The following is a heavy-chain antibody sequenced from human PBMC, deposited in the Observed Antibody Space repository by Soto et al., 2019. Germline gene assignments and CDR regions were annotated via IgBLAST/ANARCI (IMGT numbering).Heavy chain of an antibody. CDR3: AHQSSSSIAARPDWFDP. J-gene: IGHJ5*02. CDR2: IYWDDDK. D-gene: IGHD6-6*01. CDR1: GFSLSTSGVG. V-gene: IGHV2-5*02. Sequence: QITLKESGPTLVKPTQTLTLTCTFSGFSLSTSGVGVGWIRQPPGKALEWLALIYWDDDKRYSPSLKSRLTITQDTSKTQVVLTMTNMDPVDTATYYCAHQSSSSIAARPDWFDPWGQGTLVTVSS.